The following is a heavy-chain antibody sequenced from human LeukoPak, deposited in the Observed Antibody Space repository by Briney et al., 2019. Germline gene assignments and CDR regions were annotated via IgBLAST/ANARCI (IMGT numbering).Heavy chain of an antibody. J-gene: IGHJ4*02. CDR3: ARGRGGFAVYYFDY. CDR1: GGSFSGYY. D-gene: IGHD6-19*01. V-gene: IGHV4-34*01. Sequence: SETLSLTCAVYGGSFSGYYWSWIRQPPGKGLEWIGEINHSGSTNYNPSLKSRVTISVDTSKNQSSLKLSSVTAADTAVYYCARGRGGFAVYYFDYWGQGTLVTVSS. CDR2: INHSGST.